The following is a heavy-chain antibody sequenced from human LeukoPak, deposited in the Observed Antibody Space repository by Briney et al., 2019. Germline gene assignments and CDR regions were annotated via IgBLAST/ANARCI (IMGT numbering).Heavy chain of an antibody. J-gene: IGHJ6*03. CDR2: INPNSGGT. V-gene: IGHV1-2*02. CDR3: AREGDGEGYYYYMDV. Sequence: ASVKVSCKASGYTFTGYYMHWVRQAPGQGLEWMGWINPNSGGTNYAQKFQGRVTMTRDTSISTAYMELSRLRSDDTAVYYCAREGDGEGYYYYMDVWGKGTTVTVSS. D-gene: IGHD4-17*01. CDR1: GYTFTGYY.